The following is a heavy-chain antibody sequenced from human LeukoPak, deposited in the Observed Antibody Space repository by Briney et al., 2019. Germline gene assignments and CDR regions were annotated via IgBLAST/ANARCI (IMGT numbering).Heavy chain of an antibody. CDR2: IYYSGST. CDR1: GGSFSGYY. D-gene: IGHD1-14*01. CDR3: ARVQPALLYGMDV. J-gene: IGHJ6*02. V-gene: IGHV4-34*09. Sequence: SETLSLTCAVYGGSFSGYYWSWIRQPPGKGLEWIGYIYYSGSTYYNPSLKSRVTISVDTSKNQFSLKLSSVTAADTAVYYCARVQPALLYGMDVWGQGTTVTVSS.